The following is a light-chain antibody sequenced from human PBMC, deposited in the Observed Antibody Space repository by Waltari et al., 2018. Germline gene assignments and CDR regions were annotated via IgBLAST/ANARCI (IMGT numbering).Light chain of an antibody. Sequence: YQQLSGTAPKLLIYRITTRPSGVAGRFSGSKSGTSASLAITGLQAEDEADYFCQHYVSGLSSWVFGGGTKLTVL. V-gene: IGLV1-40*01. CDR3: QHYVSGLSSWV. CDR2: RIT. J-gene: IGLJ2*01.